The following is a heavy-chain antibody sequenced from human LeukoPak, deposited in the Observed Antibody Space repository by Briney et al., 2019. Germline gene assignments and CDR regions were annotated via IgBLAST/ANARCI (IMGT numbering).Heavy chain of an antibody. CDR3: ASMTTVTKYFQH. CDR1: GFTFSDYY. CDR2: ISSSSSYT. J-gene: IGHJ1*01. Sequence: PGGSLRLSCAASGFTFSDYYMSWLRQAPGKGLEWVSYISSSSSYTNYADSVKGRFTISRDNAKNSLYLQMNSLRAEDTAMYYCASMTTVTKYFQHWGQGTLVTVSS. V-gene: IGHV3-11*06. D-gene: IGHD4-17*01.